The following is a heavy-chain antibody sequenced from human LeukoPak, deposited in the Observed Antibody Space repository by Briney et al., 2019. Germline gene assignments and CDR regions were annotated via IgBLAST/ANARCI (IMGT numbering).Heavy chain of an antibody. Sequence: GGSLRLSCASSGFNFSDSRMTWVRPAPGKGLQWVANINQDGTKKHLLDSIEGRFTISRDNRKKSLYLQMNILRPQDTAVYFCVRGDWYFESWGQGTLVTVSS. CDR1: GFNFSDSR. V-gene: IGHV3-7*04. J-gene: IGHJ4*02. CDR2: INQDGTKK. CDR3: VRGDWYFES. D-gene: IGHD2-21*01.